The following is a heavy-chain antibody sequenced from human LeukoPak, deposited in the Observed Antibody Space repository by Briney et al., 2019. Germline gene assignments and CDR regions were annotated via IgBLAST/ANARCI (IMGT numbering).Heavy chain of an antibody. CDR2: IYYRGRT. D-gene: IGHD1-26*01. CDR3: ARGRGHSGSYFWLPKNWFDP. Sequence: PSETLSLTCSVSNASIISSSYYWGWIRQPPGKGLEWIGSIYYRGRTYYNPSLKIRVTISADTPKNQFSLKLSSVTAADTAVYYCARGRGHSGSYFWLPKNWFDPWGQGTLVTVSS. V-gene: IGHV4-39*01. J-gene: IGHJ5*02. CDR1: NASIISSSYY.